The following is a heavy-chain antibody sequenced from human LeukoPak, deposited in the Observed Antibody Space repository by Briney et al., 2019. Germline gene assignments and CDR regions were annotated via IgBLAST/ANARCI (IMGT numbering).Heavy chain of an antibody. J-gene: IGHJ3*02. D-gene: IGHD3-22*01. V-gene: IGHV4-34*01. CDR1: GGSFSGYY. Sequence: SETLSLTCAVYGGSFSGYYWSWIRQPPEKGLEWIGEINHSGSTNYNPSLKSRVTISVDTSKNQFSLKLSSVTAADTAVYYCARTQDYYDSSAMSLVDAFDIWGQGTMVTVSS. CDR3: ARTQDYYDSSAMSLVDAFDI. CDR2: INHSGST.